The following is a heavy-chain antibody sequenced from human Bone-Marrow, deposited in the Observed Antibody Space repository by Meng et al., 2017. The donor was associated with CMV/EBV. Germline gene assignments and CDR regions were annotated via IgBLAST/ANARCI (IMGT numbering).Heavy chain of an antibody. D-gene: IGHD7-27*01. Sequence: GGSLRLSCTASGFTFNSDAMSWVRRAPGKGLEWVSTIGGSGGNIYYVDSVKGRFTISRDNSKNTLYLQMNSLRAEDTDVYYWASRGPDWGFHRIWGQGTMVTVSS. CDR2: IGGSGGNI. V-gene: IGHV3-23*01. J-gene: IGHJ3*02. CDR3: ASRGPDWGFHRI. CDR1: GFTFNSDA.